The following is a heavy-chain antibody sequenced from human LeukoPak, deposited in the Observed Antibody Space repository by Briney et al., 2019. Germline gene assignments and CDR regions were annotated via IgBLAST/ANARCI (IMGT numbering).Heavy chain of an antibody. CDR1: EFTFSSYE. J-gene: IGHJ6*04. Sequence: GGSLRLSCAASEFTFSSYEMNWVRQASGKGLERVSYISSSGSTIYYADSVKGRFTISRDNAKNSLYLQMNSLRAEDTAVYYCAELGITMIGGVWGKGTTVTISS. CDR2: ISSSGSTI. CDR3: AELGITMIGGV. D-gene: IGHD3-10*02. V-gene: IGHV3-48*03.